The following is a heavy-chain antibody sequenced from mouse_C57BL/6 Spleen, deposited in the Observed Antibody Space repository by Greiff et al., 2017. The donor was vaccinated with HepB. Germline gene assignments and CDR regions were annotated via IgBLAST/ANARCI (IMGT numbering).Heavy chain of an antibody. CDR3: ASSYYGSSPYAMDY. D-gene: IGHD1-1*01. CDR1: GYTFTSYW. CDR2: IDPNSGGT. V-gene: IGHV1-72*01. J-gene: IGHJ4*01. Sequence: VQLQQSGAELVKPGASVKLSCKASGYTFTSYWMHWVKQRPGRGLEWIGRIDPNSGGTKYNEKFKSKATLTVDKPSSTAYMQLSSLTSEDSAVYYCASSYYGSSPYAMDYWGQGTSVTVSS.